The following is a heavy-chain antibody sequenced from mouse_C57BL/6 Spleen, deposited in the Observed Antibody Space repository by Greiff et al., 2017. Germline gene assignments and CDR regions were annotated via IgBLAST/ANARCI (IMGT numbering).Heavy chain of an antibody. J-gene: IGHJ2*01. Sequence: QVQLQQSGAELVKPGASVKISCTASGYAFSSYWMNWVKQRPGKGLEWIGQIYPGDGDTNYNGEFKGKAALTADRSSSTACMQLSSLTSADSAVYFCARRVDYYFDYWGQGTTLTASS. CDR3: ARRVDYYFDY. CDR2: IYPGDGDT. CDR1: GYAFSSYW. V-gene: IGHV1-80*01.